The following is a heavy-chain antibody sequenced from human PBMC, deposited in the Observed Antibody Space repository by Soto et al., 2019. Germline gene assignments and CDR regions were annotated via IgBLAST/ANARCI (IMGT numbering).Heavy chain of an antibody. J-gene: IGHJ4*02. D-gene: IGHD7-27*01. CDR1: GFTFSSYG. Sequence: EVQLVESGGGLVKPGGSLRLSCAASGFTFSSYGMNWVRQAPGKGLEWVSYIGSSGSYIYYADSVKGRFTISRDNAKNSLHLQMNSLRPEDTAVYYCARDLGIRYGSLDYWGQGALVTVSS. V-gene: IGHV3-21*01. CDR3: ARDLGIRYGSLDY. CDR2: IGSSGSYI.